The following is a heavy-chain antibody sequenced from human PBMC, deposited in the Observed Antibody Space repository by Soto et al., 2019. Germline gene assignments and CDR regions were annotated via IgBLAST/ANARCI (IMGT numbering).Heavy chain of an antibody. CDR2: IYYSGST. V-gene: IGHV4-39*01. Sequence: NPSETLSLTCTFSCGSIISSSYYWGWIRQPPGKGLEWIGSIYYSGSTYYNPSLKSRVTISVDTSKNQFSLKLSSVTAADTAVYYCARRIAAHNWFDPWGQGTLVTVSS. J-gene: IGHJ5*02. D-gene: IGHD6-13*01. CDR3: ARRIAAHNWFDP. CDR1: CGSIISSSYY.